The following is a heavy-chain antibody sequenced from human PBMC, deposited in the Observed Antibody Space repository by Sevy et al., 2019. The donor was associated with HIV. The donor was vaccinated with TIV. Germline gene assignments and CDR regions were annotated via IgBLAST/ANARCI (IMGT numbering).Heavy chain of an antibody. Sequence: SETLSLTCTVSGGSISDYYWNWIRQPPGKGLEWIGYIHYSGSTNYNPSLKSRVTISVDTSKDQFSLKLTSVTAADTAVYYSVRATRPVANWFDPWGQGTLVTVSS. CDR1: GGSISDYY. CDR2: IHYSGST. J-gene: IGHJ5*02. V-gene: IGHV4-59*01. CDR3: VRATRPVANWFDP. D-gene: IGHD6-19*01.